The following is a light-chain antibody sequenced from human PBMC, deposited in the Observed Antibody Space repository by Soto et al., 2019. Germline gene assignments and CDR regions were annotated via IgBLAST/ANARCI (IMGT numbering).Light chain of an antibody. V-gene: IGKV1-9*01. Sequence: IQFTQSPSSLSASVADRFAITCQASRGISSYLAWYRQKPGKPPKLLVYSASTLQSGVPRRFSGSGSGPDFTIAISRLAPEYFAVHYCQQYGSPVTFGGGTKVDIK. CDR1: RGISSY. J-gene: IGKJ4*01. CDR2: SAS. CDR3: QQYGSPVT.